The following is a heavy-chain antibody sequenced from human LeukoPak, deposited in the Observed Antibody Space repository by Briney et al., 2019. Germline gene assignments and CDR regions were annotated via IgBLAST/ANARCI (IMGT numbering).Heavy chain of an antibody. CDR1: GGSISSYH. J-gene: IGHJ4*02. CDR2: MYYSGST. CDR3: ARWGGSSIDY. V-gene: IGHV4-59*08. Sequence: PSETLSLTCTVSGGSISSYHWSWIRQPPGKGLEWIGYMYYSGSTNYNPSLKSRVTISVDTSKNQFSLKVSSVTAADTAVYYCARWGGSSIDYWGQGTLVTVSS. D-gene: IGHD2-15*01.